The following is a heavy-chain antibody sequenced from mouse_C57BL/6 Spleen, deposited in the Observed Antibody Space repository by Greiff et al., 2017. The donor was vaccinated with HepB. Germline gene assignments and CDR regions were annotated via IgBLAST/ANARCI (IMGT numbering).Heavy chain of an antibody. CDR2: IDPSDSYT. V-gene: IGHV1-69*01. CDR3: ARLIATVGAPHGYFDV. D-gene: IGHD1-1*01. Sequence: QVQLQQPGAELVMPGASVKLSCKASGYTFTSYWMHWVKQRPGQGLEWIGEIDPSDSYTNYNQKFKGKSTLTVDKSSSTAYMQLSSLTSEDTAVYYCARLIATVGAPHGYFDVWGTGTTVTVSS. CDR1: GYTFTSYW. J-gene: IGHJ1*03.